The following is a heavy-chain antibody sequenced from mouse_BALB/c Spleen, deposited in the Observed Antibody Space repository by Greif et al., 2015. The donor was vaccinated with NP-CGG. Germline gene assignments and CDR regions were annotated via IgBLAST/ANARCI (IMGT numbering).Heavy chain of an antibody. Sequence: EVQVVESGGDSVKPGGSLKLSCAASGFTFSSYGMSWVRQTPDKRLEWVATISSGGSYTYYPDSVKGRFTISRDNAKNTLYLQMSSLKSEDTAMYYCASIYYDDYWGQGTTLTVSS. CDR1: GFTFSSYG. V-gene: IGHV5-6*01. CDR3: ASIYYDDY. CDR2: ISSGGSYT. D-gene: IGHD2-4*01. J-gene: IGHJ2*01.